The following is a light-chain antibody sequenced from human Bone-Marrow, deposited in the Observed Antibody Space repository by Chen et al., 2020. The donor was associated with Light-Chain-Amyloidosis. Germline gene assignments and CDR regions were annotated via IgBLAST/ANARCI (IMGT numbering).Light chain of an antibody. CDR2: DVS. CDR3: SSYTSSRTLV. CDR1: SSDVGGYNH. V-gene: IGLV2-14*03. J-gene: IGLJ2*01. Sequence: QSALTQPASVSGSPGQSITFSCTGTSSDVGGYNHVSWYQQHPGKAPNLMIYDVSNRPSGVSNRFSGSKSGNTASLTISGLQAEDEADYYCSSYTSSRTLVFGGGTKLTVL.